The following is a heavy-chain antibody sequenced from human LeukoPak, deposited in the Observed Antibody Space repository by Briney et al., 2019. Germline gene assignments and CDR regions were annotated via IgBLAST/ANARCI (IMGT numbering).Heavy chain of an antibody. D-gene: IGHD3-3*01. Sequence: KPSQTLSLTCTVSGGSISSGGYYWSWIRQHPGKGLEWIGYIYYSGSTYYNPSLKSRVTISVDTSKNQFSLKLSSVTAADTAVYYCARSGPRGVFGVVIEFDYWGQGTLVTVSS. CDR2: IYYSGST. CDR1: GGSISSGGYY. CDR3: ARSGPRGVFGVVIEFDY. J-gene: IGHJ4*02. V-gene: IGHV4-31*03.